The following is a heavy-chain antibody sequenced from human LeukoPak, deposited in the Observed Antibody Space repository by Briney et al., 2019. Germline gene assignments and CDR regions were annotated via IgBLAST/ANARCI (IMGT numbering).Heavy chain of an antibody. J-gene: IGHJ4*02. CDR2: MNPKRGDT. V-gene: IGHV1-2*02. Sequence: ASVKVSCKASGYTFTDYYIHWVRQAPGQGLEWMAWMNPKRGDTSYTQKFQGRVTMTRDTSISTAYMELSRLRFDDTAVYYCARNKEGKSLDYWGQGTLVTVSS. CDR3: ARNKEGKSLDY. CDR1: GYTFTDYY.